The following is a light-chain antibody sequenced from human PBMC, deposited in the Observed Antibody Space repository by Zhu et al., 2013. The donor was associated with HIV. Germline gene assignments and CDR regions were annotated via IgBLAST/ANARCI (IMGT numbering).Light chain of an antibody. Sequence: DTQMTQSPSTLSASVGDRVTITCRASQNINNWLAWYQQKPGRAPKLLIFKASSLESGVSSRFSGSASGTEFTLTISSLQPDDFATYYCQQFNTWPVTFGQGTKLEIK. CDR1: QNINNW. CDR3: QQFNTWPVT. CDR2: KAS. V-gene: IGKV1-5*03. J-gene: IGKJ2*01.